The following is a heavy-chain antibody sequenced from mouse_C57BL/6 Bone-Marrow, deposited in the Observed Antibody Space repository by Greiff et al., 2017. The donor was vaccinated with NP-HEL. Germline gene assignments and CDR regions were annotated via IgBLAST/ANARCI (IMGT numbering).Heavy chain of an antibody. D-gene: IGHD4-1*01. CDR1: GFTFSSYG. J-gene: IGHJ3*01. CDR3: ARHLTGTRFAY. V-gene: IGHV5-6*01. CDR2: ISSGGSYT. Sequence: EVHLVESGGDLVKPGGSLKLSCAASGFTFSSYGMSWVRQTPDKRLEWVATISSGGSYTYYPDSVKGRFTISRDNAKNTLYLQMSSLKSEDTAMYYCARHLTGTRFAYWGQGTLVTVSA.